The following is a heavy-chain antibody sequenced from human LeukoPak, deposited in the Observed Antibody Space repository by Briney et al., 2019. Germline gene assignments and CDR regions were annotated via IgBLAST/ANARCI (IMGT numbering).Heavy chain of an antibody. Sequence: SEPLSLTCSVSGGSISIPYWSWTAQPPGKGREGCGYIFYWGRTKYTPPPKARDTISVDTTKTQLSLELSSVPAADTAVYYCAMSRYDFGAAFDIWGQGTMVTVSS. V-gene: IGHV4-59*11. D-gene: IGHD3-3*01. CDR1: GGSISIPY. CDR2: IFYWGRT. CDR3: AMSRYDFGAAFDI. J-gene: IGHJ3*02.